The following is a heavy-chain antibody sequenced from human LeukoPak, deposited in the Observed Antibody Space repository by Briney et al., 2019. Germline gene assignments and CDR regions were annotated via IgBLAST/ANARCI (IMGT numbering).Heavy chain of an antibody. J-gene: IGHJ4*02. Sequence: SETPSLTCAVYGGSFSGYYWSWIRQPPGKGLEWIGEINHSGSTNYNPSLKSRVTISVDTSKNQFSLKLSSVTAADTAVYYCARVRRSGSYYKRGVYYFDYWGQGTLVTVSS. CDR1: GGSFSGYY. V-gene: IGHV4-34*01. CDR3: ARVRRSGSYYKRGVYYFDY. CDR2: INHSGST. D-gene: IGHD3-10*01.